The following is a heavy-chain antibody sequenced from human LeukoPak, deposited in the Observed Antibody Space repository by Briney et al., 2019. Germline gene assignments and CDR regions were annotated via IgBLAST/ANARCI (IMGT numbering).Heavy chain of an antibody. V-gene: IGHV3-7*01. Sequence: GGSLRLSCVASRFTFSTYWMNWVRQAPGKGLEWVANIKQDGSEKHYVDSVKGRFTISRDNARKSLYLQMNSLRAEDTAVYYCARDADVRSGSALDYWGQGTLVTVSS. J-gene: IGHJ4*02. D-gene: IGHD3-10*01. CDR2: IKQDGSEK. CDR3: ARDADVRSGSALDY. CDR1: RFTFSTYW.